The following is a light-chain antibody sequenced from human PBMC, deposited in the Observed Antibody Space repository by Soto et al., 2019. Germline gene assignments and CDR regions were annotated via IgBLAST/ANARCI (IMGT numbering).Light chain of an antibody. CDR2: GNS. J-gene: IGLJ3*02. V-gene: IGLV1-40*01. CDR1: SSNIGAGYD. CDR3: QSYDSTGDWV. Sequence: QSVLTQPPSVSGAPGQRVTISCTGSSSNIGAGYDVHWYQQLPGTAPKLLIYGNSNRPSGVPDRFSGSKSGTSASLAITGLQAEDEADYYCQSYDSTGDWVFGGGTKVTVL.